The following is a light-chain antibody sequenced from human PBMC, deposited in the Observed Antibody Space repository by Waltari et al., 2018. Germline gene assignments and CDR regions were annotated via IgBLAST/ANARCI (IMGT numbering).Light chain of an antibody. J-gene: IGKJ2*01. CDR1: QSISSS. CDR2: AAS. Sequence: DIQMTQSPSSLSSSVGDRVTITCRASQSISSSLNWYQQKPGKAPKLLIYAASSLQSGVPSRFSGSGSGTDFTLTISSLQPEDVATYYCQQSYSILYTFGQGTKLEIK. CDR3: QQSYSILYT. V-gene: IGKV1-39*01.